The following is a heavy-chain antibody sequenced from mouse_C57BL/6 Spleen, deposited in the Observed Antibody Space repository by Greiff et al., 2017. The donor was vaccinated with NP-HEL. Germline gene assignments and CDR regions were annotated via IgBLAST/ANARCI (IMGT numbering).Heavy chain of an antibody. D-gene: IGHD2-4*01. CDR1: GYTFTGYW. CDR3: DRHLYDYDDY. Sequence: QVQLKESGAELVKPGASVKLSCKATGYTFTGYWIKWVKQRPGHGLEWIGEILPGGGSTNYNEKFKGKATFTADTSSNTAYMQLSSLTTEDSAIYYCDRHLYDYDDYWGQGTTLTVSS. J-gene: IGHJ2*01. CDR2: ILPGGGST. V-gene: IGHV1-9*01.